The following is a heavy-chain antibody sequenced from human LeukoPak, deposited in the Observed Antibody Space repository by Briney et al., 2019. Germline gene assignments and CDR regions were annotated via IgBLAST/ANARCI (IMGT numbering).Heavy chain of an antibody. CDR2: IYYSGST. J-gene: IGHJ6*02. CDR3: ARDPGSGSYLGSAARKRYGMDV. CDR1: GGSISSYD. Sequence: SATLSLTCTVSGGSISSYDLSWIRQPPGKGLEWMGYIYYSGSTNYNTSPKSRVTISVETSQNQFSLKLSSVTAADKAVYYCARDPGSGSYLGSAARKRYGMDVWGQGPTVTVSS. V-gene: IGHV4-59*01. D-gene: IGHD1-26*01.